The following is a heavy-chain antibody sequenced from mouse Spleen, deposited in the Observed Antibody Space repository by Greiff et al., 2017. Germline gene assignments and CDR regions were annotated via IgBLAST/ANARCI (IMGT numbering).Heavy chain of an antibody. J-gene: IGHJ3*01. CDR1: GFSLTSYA. CDR3: ARNNWESGFAY. D-gene: IGHD4-1*02. CDR2: LWTGGGT. V-gene: IGHV2-9-1*01. Sequence: QVQLQQSGPGLVAPSQSLSITCTVSGFSLTSYAISWVRQPPGKGLEWLGVLWTGGGTNYNSALKSRLSISKDNSKSQVFLKMNSLQTDDTARYYCARNNWESGFAYWGQGTLVTVSA.